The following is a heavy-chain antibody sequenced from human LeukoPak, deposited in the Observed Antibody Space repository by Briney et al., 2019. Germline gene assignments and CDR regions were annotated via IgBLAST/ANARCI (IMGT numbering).Heavy chain of an antibody. CDR3: AADPTYYDFWSGPG. V-gene: IGHV3-23*01. CDR2: ISGSGGST. Sequence: SGGSLRLSCAASGFTFSSYAMSWVRQAPGKGLEWVSAISGSGGSTYYADSVKGRFTISRDNSKNTLYLQMNSLRAEDTAVYYCAADPTYYDFWSGPGWGQGTLVTVSS. D-gene: IGHD3-3*01. CDR1: GFTFSSYA. J-gene: IGHJ4*02.